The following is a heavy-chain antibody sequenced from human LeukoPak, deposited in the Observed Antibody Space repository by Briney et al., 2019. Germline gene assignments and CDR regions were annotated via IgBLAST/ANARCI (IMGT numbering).Heavy chain of an antibody. CDR2: IYYSGST. V-gene: IGHV4-59*01. D-gene: IGHD3-10*01. CDR1: GGSISSYY. J-gene: IGHJ5*02. CDR3: AGGKLYGPGRNNWFDP. Sequence: SETLSLTCTVSGGSISSYYWSWIRQPPGKGLEWIGYIYYSGSTNYNPSLKSRVTISVDTSKNQFSLKLSSVTAADTAVYYCAGGKLYGPGRNNWFDPWGQGTLVTVSS.